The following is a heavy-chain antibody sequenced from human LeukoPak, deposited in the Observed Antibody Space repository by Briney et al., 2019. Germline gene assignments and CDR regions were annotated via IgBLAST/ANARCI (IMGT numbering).Heavy chain of an antibody. J-gene: IGHJ5*02. Sequence: GGSLRLSCAASGFTFDDYAMHWVRQAPGKGLEWVSGISWNSGSIVYADSVKGRFTISRDNAKNSLYLQMNSLRAEDTAVYYCARRLGLGFGEYSNNWFDPWGQGTLVTVSS. CDR1: GFTFDDYA. V-gene: IGHV3-9*01. CDR3: ARRLGLGFGEYSNNWFDP. D-gene: IGHD3-10*01. CDR2: ISWNSGSI.